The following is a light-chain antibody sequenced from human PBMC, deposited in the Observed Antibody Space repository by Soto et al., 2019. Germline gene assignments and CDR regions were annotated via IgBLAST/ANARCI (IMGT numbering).Light chain of an antibody. CDR3: QQYGSSGT. V-gene: IGKV3-20*01. CDR1: QTVRNNY. J-gene: IGKJ1*01. Sequence: EFVLTQSPRTLYLSPGERATLSCRASQTVRNNYLAWYQQKLGQAPRLLIYDVSNRATGIPARFSGSGSGTDFTLTISRLEPEDFAVYYCQQYGSSGTFGQGTKVVIK. CDR2: DVS.